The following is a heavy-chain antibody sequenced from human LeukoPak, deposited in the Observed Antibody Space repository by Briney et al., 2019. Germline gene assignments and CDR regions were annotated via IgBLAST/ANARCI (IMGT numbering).Heavy chain of an antibody. Sequence: PSQTLSLTCTVSGGSISSGSYYWSWIRQPAGKGLEWIGRIYTSGSTNYNPSLKSRVTISVDTSKNQFSLKLSSVTAADTAVYYCARDTVDYGGNLSLDYWGQGTLVTVSS. V-gene: IGHV4-61*02. CDR3: ARDTVDYGGNLSLDY. D-gene: IGHD4-23*01. CDR2: IYTSGST. J-gene: IGHJ4*02. CDR1: GGSISSGSYY.